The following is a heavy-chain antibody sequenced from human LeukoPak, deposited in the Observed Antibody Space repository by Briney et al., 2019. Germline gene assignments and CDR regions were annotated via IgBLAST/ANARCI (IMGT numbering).Heavy chain of an antibody. CDR2: INHSGST. CDR1: GGSFSGYY. V-gene: IGHV4-34*01. J-gene: IGHJ6*03. D-gene: IGHD6-13*01. Sequence: SETLSLTCAVYGGSFSGYYWSWIRQPPGKGLEWIGEINHSGSTNYNPSLKSRVTISVDTSKNQFSLKLSSVTAADTAVYYCARGGSSWYGAVYYYYYMDVRGKGTTVTVSS. CDR3: ARGGSSWYGAVYYYYYMDV.